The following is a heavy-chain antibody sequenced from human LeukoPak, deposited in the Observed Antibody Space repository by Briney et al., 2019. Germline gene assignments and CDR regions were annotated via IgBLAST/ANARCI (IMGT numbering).Heavy chain of an antibody. CDR3: ARDGAYYDFWSGYYTDNWFDP. CDR2: IYYSRST. J-gene: IGHJ5*02. D-gene: IGHD3-3*01. CDR1: GVSISSSSNY. V-gene: IGHV4-39*07. Sequence: SETLSLTCTVSGVSISSSSNYWGCIRPPTGKGLEWVVCIYYSRSTYYNPSLKSRVTISVDTSKNQFSLKLSSVTAADTAVYYCARDGAYYDFWSGYYTDNWFDPWGQGTLVTVSS.